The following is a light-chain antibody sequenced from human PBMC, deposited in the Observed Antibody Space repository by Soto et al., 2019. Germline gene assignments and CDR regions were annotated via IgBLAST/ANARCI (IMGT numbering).Light chain of an antibody. V-gene: IGKV1-39*01. CDR3: QQNYNPPWT. CDR1: QFINKY. J-gene: IGKJ1*01. CDR2: AAS. Sequence: DIQMTQSPSSLSASVGDRVTITCRASQFINKYLSWYQQKPGKVPKLLINAASTLQSGVPSRFNGSRSGTDFSLAISSLQPEDFATYYCQQNYNPPWTFXQGTKVDIK.